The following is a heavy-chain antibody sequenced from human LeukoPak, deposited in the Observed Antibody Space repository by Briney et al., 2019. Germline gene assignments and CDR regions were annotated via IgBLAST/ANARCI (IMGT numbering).Heavy chain of an antibody. CDR2: ISGYNGNT. Sequence: ASVKVSCKASGYTFTNYAIRWVRPAPGQGLAWMGWISGYNGNTNYAQNLQGRVTMTTDTSTSTPYMELRSLRSDDAAVYYWAQGVSFDYWGQGTLVTVSS. D-gene: IGHD3-10*01. CDR3: AQGVSFDY. V-gene: IGHV1-18*01. CDR1: GYTFTNYA. J-gene: IGHJ4*02.